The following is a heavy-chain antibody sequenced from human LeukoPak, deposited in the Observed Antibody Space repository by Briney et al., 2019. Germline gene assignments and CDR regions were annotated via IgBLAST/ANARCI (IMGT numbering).Heavy chain of an antibody. CDR1: GFTFSTYW. Sequence: GGSLRLSCAASGFTFSTYWMHWVRQAPGKGLVWVSRIKSDGGTNYADSVKGRFTISRDNSKNTLYLQMNSLRADDTALYYCARNQDSSWYYYYMDVWGKGTTVTVSS. J-gene: IGHJ6*03. D-gene: IGHD6-13*01. CDR3: ARNQDSSWYYYYMDV. V-gene: IGHV3-74*01. CDR2: IKSDGGT.